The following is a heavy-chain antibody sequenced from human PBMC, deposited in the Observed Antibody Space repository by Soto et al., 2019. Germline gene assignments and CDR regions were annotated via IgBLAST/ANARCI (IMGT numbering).Heavy chain of an antibody. D-gene: IGHD3-9*01. V-gene: IGHV3-48*01. CDR2: ISSSSGTI. Sequence: GGSLRLSCAASGFTFTSYSMNWVRQAPEKGLEWISYISSSSGTIYYADSVKGRFTISRDNAKSSLDLQMKSLRAEDTAVYYCSRDSTYDILSGPGAYYMDVWGKGTTVTVSS. J-gene: IGHJ6*04. CDR3: SRDSTYDILSGPGAYYMDV. CDR1: GFTFTSYS.